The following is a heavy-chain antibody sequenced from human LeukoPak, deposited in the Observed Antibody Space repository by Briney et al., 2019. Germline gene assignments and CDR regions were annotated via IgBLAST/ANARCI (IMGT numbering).Heavy chain of an antibody. J-gene: IGHJ4*02. Sequence: SETLSLTCTVSGDSITSFYWSWIRQPPEKGLEWIGSVYCSGITNYNPSLKSRVTMSVDTSKKQFSLDLNSVTAADTAVYYCASTGSGSTDFWGQGTLVTVSS. CDR3: ASTGSGSTDF. V-gene: IGHV4-59*01. D-gene: IGHD1-26*01. CDR2: VYCSGIT. CDR1: GDSITSFY.